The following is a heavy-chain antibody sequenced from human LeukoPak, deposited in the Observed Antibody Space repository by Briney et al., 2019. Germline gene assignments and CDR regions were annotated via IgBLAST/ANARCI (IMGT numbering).Heavy chain of an antibody. CDR2: ISGSGGST. Sequence: GGSLRLSCAASGFTFSSYAMSWVRQAPGQGLEWVSAISGSGGSTYYADSVKGRFTISRDNSKNTLYLQMNSLRAEDTAVYYCAKDLRRAYYYDSSGYYNYWGQGTLVTVSS. V-gene: IGHV3-23*01. CDR1: GFTFSSYA. CDR3: AKDLRRAYYYDSSGYYNY. D-gene: IGHD3-22*01. J-gene: IGHJ4*02.